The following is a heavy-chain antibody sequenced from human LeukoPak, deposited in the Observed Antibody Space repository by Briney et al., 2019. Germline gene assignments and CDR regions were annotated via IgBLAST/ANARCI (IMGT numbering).Heavy chain of an antibody. J-gene: IGHJ4*02. Sequence: PGGSLRLSCAASGFTFSSYGMHWVRQAPGKGLDWVAFIRYDGHNKYYADSVKGRFTISRDNSKNTLYLQMNSLRAEGTAVYYCAKLSGYSSGWYVYWGQGTLVTVSS. CDR3: AKLSGYSSGWYVY. D-gene: IGHD6-19*01. V-gene: IGHV3-30*02. CDR2: IRYDGHNK. CDR1: GFTFSSYG.